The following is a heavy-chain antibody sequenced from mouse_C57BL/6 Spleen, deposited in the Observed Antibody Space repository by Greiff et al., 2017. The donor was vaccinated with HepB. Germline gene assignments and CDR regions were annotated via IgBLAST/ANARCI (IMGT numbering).Heavy chain of an antibody. J-gene: IGHJ4*01. D-gene: IGHD2-3*01. CDR1: GSPFTSYW. V-gene: IGHV1-69*01. CDR2: IDPSDSYT. CDR3: ARRDGYYAMDY. Sequence: QVQLQQPGAELVMPGASVKLSCKASGSPFTSYWMHWVKQRPGQGLAWIGEIDPSDSYTNYNQKFKGKSTLTVDKSSSTAYMQLSSLTSEDSAVYYCARRDGYYAMDYWGQGTSVTVST.